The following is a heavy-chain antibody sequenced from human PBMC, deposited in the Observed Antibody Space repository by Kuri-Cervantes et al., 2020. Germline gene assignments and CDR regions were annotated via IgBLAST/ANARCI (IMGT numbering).Heavy chain of an antibody. CDR1: GFTFSGYA. V-gene: IGHV3-23*01. J-gene: IGHJ6*03. D-gene: IGHD3-3*01. CDR2: ITTSGDRT. CDR3: ARDSGYYTYIMDV. Sequence: GGSLRLSCTTDGFTFSGYAMSWVRQAPGKGLEWVSSITTSGDRTHYLDSVMGRFTISRDNSKNTLYLQMNSLRAEDTAVYYCARDSGYYTYIMDVWGKGTTVTVSS.